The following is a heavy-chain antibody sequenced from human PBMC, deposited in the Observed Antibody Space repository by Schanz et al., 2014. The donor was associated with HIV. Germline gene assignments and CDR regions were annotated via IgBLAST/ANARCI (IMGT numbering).Heavy chain of an antibody. D-gene: IGHD3-16*01. V-gene: IGHV3-30*03. CDR2: ISYDGSTK. J-gene: IGHJ6*02. Sequence: QVQLVESGGGVVQPGRSLRLSCTASGFTFSSSGMHWVRQAPGKGLEWVAVISYDGSTKYYADSVKGRFTISRDNSKNTLYLQMNSLRAEDTAVYYCARVANWDYYGMDVWGQGTTVTVAS. CDR1: GFTFSSSG. CDR3: ARVANWDYYGMDV.